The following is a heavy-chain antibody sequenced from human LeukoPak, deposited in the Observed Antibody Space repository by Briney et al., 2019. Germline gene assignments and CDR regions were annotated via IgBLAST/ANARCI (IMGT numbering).Heavy chain of an antibody. D-gene: IGHD3-10*01. V-gene: IGHV3-7*01. J-gene: IGHJ6*04. Sequence: PGGSLRLSCAASGFTFSSYWMSWVRQAPGKGLEWVANIKQDGSEKYYVDSVKGRFTISRDNAKNSLYLQMNSLRAEDTAVYYCARDTRSITMVRGVMGVWGKGTTVTVSS. CDR2: IKQDGSEK. CDR3: ARDTRSITMVRGVMGV. CDR1: GFTFSSYW.